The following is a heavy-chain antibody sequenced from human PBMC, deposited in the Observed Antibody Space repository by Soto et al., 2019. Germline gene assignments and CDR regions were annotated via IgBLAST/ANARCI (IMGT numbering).Heavy chain of an antibody. J-gene: IGHJ4*02. CDR2: IIPIFGTA. Sequence: QVQLVQSGAEVKKPGSSVKVSCKASGGTFSSYAISWVRQAPGQGLEWMGGIIPIFGTANYAQKFQGRVTITADESTSTAYMELSSLRSEDTAVYYCARNTYYDILTCYFPFDYWGQGTLVTVSS. D-gene: IGHD3-9*01. CDR1: GGTFSSYA. CDR3: ARNTYYDILTCYFPFDY. V-gene: IGHV1-69*01.